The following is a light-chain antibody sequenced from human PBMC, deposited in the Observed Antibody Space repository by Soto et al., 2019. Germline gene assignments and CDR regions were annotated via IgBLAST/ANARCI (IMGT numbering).Light chain of an antibody. Sequence: QSVLTQSPSASASLGASVKLTCTLSSGHSHYAIAWHQQQPEKGPRYLMKLNSDGSHSKGDGIPDRFSGSSSGAERYLTISSLQSEDEADYYCQTWGTGGVVFGGGTKLTVL. CDR1: SGHSHYA. J-gene: IGLJ2*01. CDR2: LNSDGSH. V-gene: IGLV4-69*01. CDR3: QTWGTGGVV.